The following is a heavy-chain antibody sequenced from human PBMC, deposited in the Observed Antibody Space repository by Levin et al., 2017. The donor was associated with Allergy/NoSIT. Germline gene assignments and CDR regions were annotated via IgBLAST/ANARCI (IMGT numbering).Heavy chain of an antibody. Sequence: GGSLRLSCAASGFTFSSYVMHWVRQAPGKGLEWVAIISSDGSNQYYADSVKGRFTISRDNSKNTLYLQMNSLRAEDTAVFYCAKDLLGIRIFGAAGVWGRGTTVTVSS. CDR2: ISSDGSNQ. D-gene: IGHD3-3*01. J-gene: IGHJ6*02. CDR3: AKDLLGIRIFGAAGV. V-gene: IGHV3-30*18. CDR1: GFTFSSYV.